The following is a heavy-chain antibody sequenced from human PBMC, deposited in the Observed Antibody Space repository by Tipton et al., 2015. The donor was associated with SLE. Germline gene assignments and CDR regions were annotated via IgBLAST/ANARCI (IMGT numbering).Heavy chain of an antibody. V-gene: IGHV3-9*01. CDR2: ISWNSGSI. CDR1: GFTFSSYS. J-gene: IGHJ3*02. D-gene: IGHD5-24*01. Sequence: SLRLSCAASGFTFSSYSMNWVRQAPGKGLEWVSGISWNSGSIGYADSVKGRFTISRDNAKNSLYLQMNSLRAEDTALYYCAKDEVATLGILAFDIWGQGTMVTVSS. CDR3: AKDEVATLGILAFDI.